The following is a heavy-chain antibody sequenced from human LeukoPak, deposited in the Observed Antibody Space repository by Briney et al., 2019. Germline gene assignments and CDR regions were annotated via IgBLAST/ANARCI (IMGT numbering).Heavy chain of an antibody. CDR2: IYSGGST. CDR3: ARGERVAARGDAFDI. V-gene: IGHV3-53*01. CDR1: GFTVSSNY. D-gene: IGHD2-15*01. J-gene: IGHJ3*02. Sequence: GGSLRLSCAASGFTVSSNYMSWVRQAPGKGLEWVSVIYSGGSTYYADSVKGRFTISRDNPKNTLYLQMNSLRAEDTAVYYCARGERVAARGDAFDIWGQGTMVTVSS.